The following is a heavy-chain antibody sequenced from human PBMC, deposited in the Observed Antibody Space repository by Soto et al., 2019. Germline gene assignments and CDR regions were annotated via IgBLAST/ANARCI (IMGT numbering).Heavy chain of an antibody. V-gene: IGHV3-30*18. Sequence: VQLVESGGGVVQPGRSLRLSCAASGFTFSSYGMHWVRQAPGRGLEWVAVISYDGSNKYYADSVKGRFTISRDNSKNTLYLQMNSLRAEDTAVYYCAKGMGELLSGYYYYGMDVWGQGTTVTVSS. CDR1: GFTFSSYG. CDR2: ISYDGSNK. J-gene: IGHJ6*02. CDR3: AKGMGELLSGYYYYGMDV. D-gene: IGHD1-26*01.